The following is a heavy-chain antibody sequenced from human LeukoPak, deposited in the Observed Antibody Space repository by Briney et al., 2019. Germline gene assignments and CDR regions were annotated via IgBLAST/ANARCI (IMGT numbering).Heavy chain of an antibody. Sequence: GGSLRLPCTASGFTFGDYAMSWIRQAPGKGLEWVGFIRSKAYGETADYAASVKGRFTISRDDSKAIAYLQMNSLKTEDTAVYHCTRDRGAYNLYDYWGQGTLVTVSS. CDR1: GFTFGDYA. D-gene: IGHD1-1*01. CDR3: TRDRGAYNLYDY. V-gene: IGHV3-49*03. J-gene: IGHJ4*02. CDR2: IRSKAYGETA.